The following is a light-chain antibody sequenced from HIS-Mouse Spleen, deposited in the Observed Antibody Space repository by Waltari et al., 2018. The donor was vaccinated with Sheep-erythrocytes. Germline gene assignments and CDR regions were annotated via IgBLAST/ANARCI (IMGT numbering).Light chain of an antibody. CDR1: TLPKKY. V-gene: IGLV3-10*01. CDR3: YSTDSSGNHRV. Sequence: SYELTQPPSAPVSSGQTARITCSGDTLPKKYAYWYQQKSGQAPVLVIYEDSKRPSGIPERFSGSSSGTMATLTISGAQVEDEADYYCYSTDSSGNHRVFGGGTKLTVL. CDR2: EDS. J-gene: IGLJ2*01.